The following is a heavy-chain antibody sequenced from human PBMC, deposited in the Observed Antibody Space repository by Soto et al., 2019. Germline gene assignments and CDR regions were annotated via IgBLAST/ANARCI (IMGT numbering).Heavy chain of an antibody. D-gene: IGHD3-16*02. CDR2: IYSGETT. J-gene: IGHJ6*02. V-gene: IGHV3-53*01. Sequence: GGSLRLSCAASGFNVNSDYMNWVRQTPGKGLEWVASIYSGETTYYADSVRGRFTISSDKSKNTLYFQLSSLRIEDTAVYYCTRDGYYDYVWGSYRLRNYYYYYGMDVWGQGTTVTVSS. CDR3: TRDGYYDYVWGSYRLRNYYYYYGMDV. CDR1: GFNVNSDY.